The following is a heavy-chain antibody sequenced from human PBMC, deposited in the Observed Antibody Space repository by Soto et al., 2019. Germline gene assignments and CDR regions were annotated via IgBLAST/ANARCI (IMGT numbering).Heavy chain of an antibody. CDR3: ARVVIVGAPPYFDY. V-gene: IGHV4-59*01. Sequence: SETLALTCTVYGGSITRYYWSWMRQPPGTGLEGIGYIYYSGSTNYNPSLKSRVTISVDTSKNQFSLTLSSVTAADTAVYYCARVVIVGAPPYFDYWGQGTMVTVS. J-gene: IGHJ4*02. CDR2: IYYSGST. D-gene: IGHD1-26*01. CDR1: GGSITRYY.